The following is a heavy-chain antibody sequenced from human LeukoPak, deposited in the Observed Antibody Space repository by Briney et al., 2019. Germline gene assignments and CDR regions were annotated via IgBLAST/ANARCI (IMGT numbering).Heavy chain of an antibody. D-gene: IGHD3-22*01. CDR1: GYSISSGYY. V-gene: IGHV4-61*01. Sequence: PSETLSLTCTVSGYSISSGYYWSWIRQPPGKGLEWIGYIYYSGSTNYNPSLKSRVTISVDTSKNQFSLKLSSVTAADTAVYYCATKMGRYYDSSGNLRNYYYYMDVWGKGTTVTVSS. CDR3: ATKMGRYYDSSGNLRNYYYYMDV. CDR2: IYYSGST. J-gene: IGHJ6*03.